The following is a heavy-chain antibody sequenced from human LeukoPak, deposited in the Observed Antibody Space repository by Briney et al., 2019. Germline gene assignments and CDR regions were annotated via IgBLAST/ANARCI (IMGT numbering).Heavy chain of an antibody. CDR1: GVTSNY. CDR2: IYNGGTT. CDR3: AGGGEAARSLHY. D-gene: IGHD6-6*01. Sequence: GGSLRLSCAASGVTSNYFTWVRQAPGKGLEWVSVIYNGGTTYYAESVKGRFTISRDNSKSTLFVYLQMNSLRTDDTAVYYCAGGGEAARSLHYWGQGTLVTVSS. V-gene: IGHV3-66*02. J-gene: IGHJ4*02.